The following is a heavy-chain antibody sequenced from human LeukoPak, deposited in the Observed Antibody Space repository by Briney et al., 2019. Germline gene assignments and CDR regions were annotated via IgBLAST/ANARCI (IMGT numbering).Heavy chain of an antibody. V-gene: IGHV3-23*01. J-gene: IGHJ4*02. D-gene: IGHD6-19*01. CDR3: ARGEVGVAVAVY. CDR2: ISGSGGST. CDR1: GFTFSAYA. Sequence: GGSLRLSCAASGFTFSAYAMSWVRQAPGKGLEWVSGISGSGGSTYYADSVKGRFTISRDNSKNTLYLQMNSLRAEDTAVYYCARGEVGVAVAVYWGQGTLVTVSS.